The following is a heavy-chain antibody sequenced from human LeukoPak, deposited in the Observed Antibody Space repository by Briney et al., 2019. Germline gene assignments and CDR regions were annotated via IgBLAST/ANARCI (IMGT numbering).Heavy chain of an antibody. Sequence: PSETLSLTCAVYGGSFSGYYWSWIRQPPGKGLEWIGEINHSGSTNYNPSLKSRVTISVDTSKNQFSLKLSSVAAADTAVYYCARRPLSNSHPYYYYYMDVWGKGTTVTVSS. V-gene: IGHV4-34*01. J-gene: IGHJ6*03. CDR1: GGSFSGYY. CDR2: INHSGST. CDR3: ARRPLSNSHPYYYYYMDV. D-gene: IGHD4-11*01.